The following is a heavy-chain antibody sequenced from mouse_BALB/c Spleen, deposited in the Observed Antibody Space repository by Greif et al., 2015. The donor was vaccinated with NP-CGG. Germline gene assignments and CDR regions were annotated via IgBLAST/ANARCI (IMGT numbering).Heavy chain of an antibody. V-gene: IGHV1-7*01. CDR1: GYTFTSYW. D-gene: IGHD1-1*02. CDR3: ARLWDAY. Sequence: VQGVESGAELAKPGASVKMSCKASGYTFTSYWMHWVKQRPGQGLEWIGYINPSTGYTEYNQKFKDKATLTADKSSSTAYMQLGSLTSEDSAVYYCARLWDAYWGQGTLVTVSA. CDR2: INPSTGYT. J-gene: IGHJ3*01.